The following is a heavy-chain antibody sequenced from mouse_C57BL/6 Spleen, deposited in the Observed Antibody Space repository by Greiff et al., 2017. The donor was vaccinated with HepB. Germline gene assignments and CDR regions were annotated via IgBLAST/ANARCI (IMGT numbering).Heavy chain of an antibody. CDR3: ARWASGWYFDV. D-gene: IGHD6-1*01. J-gene: IGHJ1*03. CDR2: IYPGDGDT. V-gene: IGHV1-80*01. Sequence: QVHVKQSGAELVKPGASVKISCKASGYAFSSYWMNWVKQRPGKGLEWIGQIYPGDGDTNYNGKFKGKATLTADKSSSTAYMQLSSLTSEDSAVYVCARWASGWYFDVWGTGTTVTVSS. CDR1: GYAFSSYW.